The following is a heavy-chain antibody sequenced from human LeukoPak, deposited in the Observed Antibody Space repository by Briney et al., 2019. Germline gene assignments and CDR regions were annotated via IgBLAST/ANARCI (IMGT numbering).Heavy chain of an antibody. D-gene: IGHD1-26*01. J-gene: IGHJ6*03. V-gene: IGHV1-69*05. CDR3: ARDGGATYYYYYMDV. Sequence: SVKVSCKASGYTFTMYYIHWVRQAPGQGLEWMGGIIPIFGTANYAQKFQGRVTITTDESTSTAYMELSSLRSEDTAVYYCARDGGATYYYYYMDVWGKGTTVTVSS. CDR2: IIPIFGTA. CDR1: GYTFTMYY.